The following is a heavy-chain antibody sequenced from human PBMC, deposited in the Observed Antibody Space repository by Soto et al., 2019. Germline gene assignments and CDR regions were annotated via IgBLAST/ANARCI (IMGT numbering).Heavy chain of an antibody. J-gene: IGHJ4*02. CDR2: ISGSGGST. V-gene: IGHV3-23*01. Sequence: EVQLLESGGGLVERGGSLRLSCAASGFTFSSYAMSWVRQAPGKGLEWVSAISGSGGSTYYADSVKGRFTISRDNSKNTLYLQMNSLRAEDTAVYYCAKDSRSGYDRQFDYWGQGTLVTVSS. D-gene: IGHD3-22*01. CDR1: GFTFSSYA. CDR3: AKDSRSGYDRQFDY.